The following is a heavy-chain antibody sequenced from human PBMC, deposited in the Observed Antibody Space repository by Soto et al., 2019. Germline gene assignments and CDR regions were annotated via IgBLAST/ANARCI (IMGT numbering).Heavy chain of an antibody. CDR1: GGTFISYT. V-gene: IGHV1-69*02. CDR3: ARWTAVASLVNWFDP. Sequence: SVKVSCKASGGTFISYTITWLRQAPGQRLERMGRIIPIPGIANYAQKFQGRVTLTADKSTSPAYMELSSLRSEDSAVYYCARWTAVASLVNWFDPWGQGTQVTVSS. D-gene: IGHD6-19*01. J-gene: IGHJ5*02. CDR2: IIPIPGIA.